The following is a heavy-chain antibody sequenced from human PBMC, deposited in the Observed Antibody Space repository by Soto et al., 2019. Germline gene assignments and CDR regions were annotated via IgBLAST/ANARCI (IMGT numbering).Heavy chain of an antibody. D-gene: IGHD6-19*01. V-gene: IGHV3-74*01. CDR1: GFTFSSYW. Sequence: EVQLVESGGGLVQPGGSLRLSCAASGFTFSSYWMHWVRQAPGKGLVWVSRINSDGSSTSYADSVKGRFTISRDNAKNTLYLQMNSLRAEDTAVYYCARGGSSGWEDWYFDLWGRGTLVTVSS. CDR3: ARGGSSGWEDWYFDL. CDR2: INSDGSST. J-gene: IGHJ2*01.